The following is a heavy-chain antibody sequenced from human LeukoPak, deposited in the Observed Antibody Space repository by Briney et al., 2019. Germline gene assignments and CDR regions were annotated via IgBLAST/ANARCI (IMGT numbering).Heavy chain of an antibody. J-gene: IGHJ4*02. CDR2: IKQDGNEK. D-gene: IGHD1-26*01. Sequence: GESLRLSCAASGFTFTTYWMSWVRQAPGKGLEWVANIKQDGNEKYYVDSVKGRFTISRDNAKNSLYLQMNSLRAEDTAVYYCARDLLGWELHYFDYWGQGTLVTVSS. CDR3: ARDLLGWELHYFDY. CDR1: GFTFTTYW. V-gene: IGHV3-7*01.